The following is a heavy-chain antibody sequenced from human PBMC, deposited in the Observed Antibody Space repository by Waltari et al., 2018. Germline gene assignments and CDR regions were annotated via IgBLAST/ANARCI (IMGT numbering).Heavy chain of an antibody. Sequence: QVQLVQSGADVELPGASVRISCKASGYSFTHSYVPWLRQAQGRGFGWVGMTDPEGGGTTYETKFRDRLALTRDTSTSVLYMALDNLNSADSAIYFCARGRGTLGQLLVTDWGQGTQVLVSS. J-gene: IGHJ4*02. CDR3: ARGRGTLGQLLVTD. D-gene: IGHD6-13*01. CDR1: GYSFTHSY. V-gene: IGHV1-46*01. CDR2: TDPEGGGT.